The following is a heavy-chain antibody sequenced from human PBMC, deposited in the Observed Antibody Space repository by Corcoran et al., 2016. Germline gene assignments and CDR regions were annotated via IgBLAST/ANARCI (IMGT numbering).Heavy chain of an antibody. CDR3: ARGVVYCSSTSWSTGYGMDV. CDR1: GFTFSSYS. D-gene: IGHD2-2*01. CDR2: ISSSSSYI. J-gene: IGHJ6*02. Sequence: EVQLVESGGGLVKPGGSLRLSCAASGFTFSSYSMNWVRQAPGKGLEWVSSISSSSSYIYYADSVKGRFTISRDNAKNSLYLQMNSLRAEDTAVYYCARGVVYCSSTSWSTGYGMDVWGQGTTVTVSS. V-gene: IGHV3-21*01.